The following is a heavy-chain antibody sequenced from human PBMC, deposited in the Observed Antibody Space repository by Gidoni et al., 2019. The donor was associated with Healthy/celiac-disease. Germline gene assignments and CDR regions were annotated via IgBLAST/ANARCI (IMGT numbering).Heavy chain of an antibody. D-gene: IGHD4-17*01. CDR2: IRSKADGGTT. CDR3: TSRSYDYGDYGGLEPYDY. V-gene: IGHV3-49*04. CDR1: GFTFGDYA. J-gene: IGHJ4*02. Sequence: EVQLVESGGGLVQPGRSLRLSCTASGFTFGDYAMSWVRQAPGKGLEWVGFIRSKADGGTTEYAASVKGRFTISRDDSKSIAYLQMNSLKTEDTAVYYCTSRSYDYGDYGGLEPYDYWGQGTLVTVSS.